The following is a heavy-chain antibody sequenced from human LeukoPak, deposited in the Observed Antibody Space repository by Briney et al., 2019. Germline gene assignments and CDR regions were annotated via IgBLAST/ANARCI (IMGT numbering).Heavy chain of an antibody. Sequence: PGGSLRLSCAASGFTFSDYYMSWIRQAPGKGLEWVSYISSSSSYTNYADSVKGRFTISRDNAKNSLYLQMNSLRAEDTAVYYCASSAGAMELNYWGQGTLVTVSS. D-gene: IGHD1-7*01. CDR3: ASSAGAMELNY. CDR2: ISSSSSYT. CDR1: GFTFSDYY. V-gene: IGHV3-11*03. J-gene: IGHJ4*02.